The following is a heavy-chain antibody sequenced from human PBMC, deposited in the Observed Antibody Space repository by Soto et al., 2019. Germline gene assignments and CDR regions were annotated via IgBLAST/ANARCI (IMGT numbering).Heavy chain of an antibody. CDR3: AREAAAERNYYGLDV. CDR1: GYIFSRYG. Sequence: QVQLVQSGPEVRKPGASVKVSCKASGYIFSRYGISWGRQAPGQGLEWMGWISGYNGNTKFGERVQGRVNVTTATSTSTAYMELRSLRSDDTAVYYCAREAAAERNYYGLDVWGQGTTVIVSS. J-gene: IGHJ6*02. D-gene: IGHD6-13*01. CDR2: ISGYNGNT. V-gene: IGHV1-18*01.